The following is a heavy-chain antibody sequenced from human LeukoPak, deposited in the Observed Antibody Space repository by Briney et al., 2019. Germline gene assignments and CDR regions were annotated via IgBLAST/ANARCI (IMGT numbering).Heavy chain of an antibody. CDR1: GESFSGYY. CDR3: ARGANYGDYRNWFDP. D-gene: IGHD4-17*01. Sequence: PSETLSLTCAVYGESFSGYYWSWIRQPPGKGLEWIGEINHSGSTNYNPSLKSRVTISVDTSKNQFSLKLSSVTAADTAVYYCARGANYGDYRNWFDPWGQGTLVTVSS. V-gene: IGHV4-34*01. J-gene: IGHJ5*02. CDR2: INHSGST.